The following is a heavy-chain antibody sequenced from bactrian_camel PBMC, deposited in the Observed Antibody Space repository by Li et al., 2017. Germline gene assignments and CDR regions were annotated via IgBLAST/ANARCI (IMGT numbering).Heavy chain of an antibody. D-gene: IGHD5*01. CDR2: IYSDGSKT. Sequence: QVQLVESGGGLVQPGGSLRLSCVASGFDFSSNWMSWVRQAAGKGLEWVSAIYSDGSKTTYADSVKGRFTISRDNAKNTLYLQMNSLRTEDTAVYYCAADRFDGLGRPVYAYWGQGTQVTVS. CDR1: GFDFSSNW. V-gene: IGHV3S6*01. J-gene: IGHJ4*01. CDR3: AADRFDGLGRPVYAY.